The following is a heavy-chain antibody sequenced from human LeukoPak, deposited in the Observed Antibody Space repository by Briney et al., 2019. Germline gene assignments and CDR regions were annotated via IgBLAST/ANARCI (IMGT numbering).Heavy chain of an antibody. CDR1: GFTFSSYA. V-gene: IGHV3-23*01. Sequence: GGSLRLSCVVSGFTFSSYAMSWVRQAPGKGLKWVSAISGNGRTTYYADSVKGRFTISRDNSKNTLYLQMNSLRAEDTAAYYCAKEGYGSSWNADFDYWGQGTLVTVSS. CDR2: ISGNGRTT. D-gene: IGHD6-13*01. J-gene: IGHJ4*02. CDR3: AKEGYGSSWNADFDY.